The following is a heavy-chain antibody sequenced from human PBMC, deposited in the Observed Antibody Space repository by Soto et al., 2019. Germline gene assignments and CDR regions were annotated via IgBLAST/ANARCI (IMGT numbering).Heavy chain of an antibody. J-gene: IGHJ6*02. CDR2: IIPIFGTA. Sequence: SVKVSCKASGGTFSSYAISWVRQAPGQGLEWMGGIIPIFGTANYAQKFQGRVTITADESTSTAYMELSSLRSEDTAVYYCARVVTIFGVVDYYYYGMDVWGQGTTVTVSS. V-gene: IGHV1-69*13. D-gene: IGHD3-3*01. CDR3: ARVVTIFGVVDYYYYGMDV. CDR1: GGTFSSYA.